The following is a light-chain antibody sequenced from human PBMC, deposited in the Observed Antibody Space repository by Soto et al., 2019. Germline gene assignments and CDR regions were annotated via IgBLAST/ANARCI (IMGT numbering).Light chain of an antibody. J-gene: IGKJ5*01. CDR3: QQANSFPPT. V-gene: IGKV1-5*01. CDR2: DAS. CDR1: QSISSW. Sequence: IQMTQSPSTLSASVGDRVTITCRASQSISSWLAWYQQKPGKAPKLLIYDASSLESGVPSRFSGSGSGTEFTLTISSLQPDDFATYYCQQANSFPPTFGQGTRLEIK.